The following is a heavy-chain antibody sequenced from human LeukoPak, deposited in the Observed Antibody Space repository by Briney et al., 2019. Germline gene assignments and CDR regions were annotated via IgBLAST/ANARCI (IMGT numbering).Heavy chain of an antibody. D-gene: IGHD3-22*01. CDR1: GFTFSDYC. CDR3: ARVNPISSGFYAY. Sequence: GGSLRLSCAASGFTFSDYCMSWVRQAPGKGLEWVSYISGSSSHSNYVDSVKGRFTISRDNAKNSLFLQMSSLRADDTAIYYCARVNPISSGFYAYWGQGTLVTVSS. CDR2: ISGSSSHS. V-gene: IGHV3-11*06. J-gene: IGHJ4*02.